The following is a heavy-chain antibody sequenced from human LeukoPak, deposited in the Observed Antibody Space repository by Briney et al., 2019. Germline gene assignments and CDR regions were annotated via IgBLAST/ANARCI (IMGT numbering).Heavy chain of an antibody. D-gene: IGHD6-13*01. CDR1: GYTFTGYY. CDR3: ARDKAKGGAAAGF. Sequence: ASVEVSCKASGYTFTGYYMHWVRQAPGQGLEWMGRINPNSGGTNYAQKFQGRVTMTRDTSISTAYMELSRLRSDDTAVYYCARDKAKGGAAAGFWGQGTLVTVSS. CDR2: INPNSGGT. J-gene: IGHJ4*02. V-gene: IGHV1-2*06.